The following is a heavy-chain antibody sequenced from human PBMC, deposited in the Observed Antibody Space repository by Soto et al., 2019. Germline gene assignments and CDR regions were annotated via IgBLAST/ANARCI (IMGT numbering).Heavy chain of an antibody. V-gene: IGHV1-69*13. Sequence: GASVKVSCKASGGTFSSYAISWVRQAPGQGLEWMGGIIPIFGTANYAQKFRGRVTITADESTSTAYMELSSLRSEDTAVYYCARGIQLWLLAFDIWGQGTMVTVSS. J-gene: IGHJ3*02. D-gene: IGHD5-18*01. CDR1: GGTFSSYA. CDR2: IIPIFGTA. CDR3: ARGIQLWLLAFDI.